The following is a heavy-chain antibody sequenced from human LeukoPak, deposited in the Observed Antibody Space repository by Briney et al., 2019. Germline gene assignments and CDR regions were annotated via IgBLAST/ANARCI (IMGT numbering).Heavy chain of an antibody. J-gene: IGHJ3*02. Sequence: SETLSLTCAVYGGSFSGYYWSWIRQPPGKGLEWIGEINHSGSTNYNPSLKSRVTISVDTSKNQFSLKLSSVTAADTAVYYCARQWLVGAFDIWGQGTMVTVSS. CDR1: GGSFSGYY. D-gene: IGHD3-22*01. CDR3: ARQWLVGAFDI. CDR2: INHSGST. V-gene: IGHV4-34*01.